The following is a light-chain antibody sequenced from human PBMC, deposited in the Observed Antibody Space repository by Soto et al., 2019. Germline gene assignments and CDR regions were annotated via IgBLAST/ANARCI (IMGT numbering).Light chain of an antibody. CDR1: QDIKNY. J-gene: IGKJ2*02. V-gene: IGKV1-33*01. CDR3: QQFDSVPCT. Sequence: IEMTQSPSALSASAGDRVTITCQASQDIKNYVIWYQQKPGRAPKLLIYDAACLGTGVSSRFRGSGSGTHFTLTISSLQPEDVATYYCQQFDSVPCTFGQGNKLEIK. CDR2: DAA.